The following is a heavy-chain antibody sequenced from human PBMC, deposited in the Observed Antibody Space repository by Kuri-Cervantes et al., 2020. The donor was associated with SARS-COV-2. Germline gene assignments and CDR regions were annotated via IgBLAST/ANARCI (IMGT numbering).Heavy chain of an antibody. CDR3: ARDDWGSGGAFDI. J-gene: IGHJ3*02. D-gene: IGHD7-27*01. CDR1: TITFSECR. Sequence: GESLKISCAASTITFSECRMSRVRQAPGKGLEWVSDISSSTSTKYYVGSVKGRFTICRDNAKNSLYLQMNSLRAEDTALYHCARDDWGSGGAFDIWGQGTMVTVSS. CDR2: ISSSTSTK. V-gene: IGHV3-48*04.